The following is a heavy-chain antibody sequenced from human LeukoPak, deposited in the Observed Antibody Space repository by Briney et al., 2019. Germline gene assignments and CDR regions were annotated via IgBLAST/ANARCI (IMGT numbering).Heavy chain of an antibody. CDR2: ISAYNGKT. J-gene: IGHJ4*02. Sequence: AAVKVSCKASGYTFSNYGITWVRQAPGQGLEWMGWISAYNGKTNYEQKFQGRVTITTDTSTNTAYMELSSLRYDETAVYYGARDGPDYGDYINFDYWGQGTLVTVSS. CDR3: ARDGPDYGDYINFDY. V-gene: IGHV1-18*01. D-gene: IGHD4-17*01. CDR1: GYTFSNYG.